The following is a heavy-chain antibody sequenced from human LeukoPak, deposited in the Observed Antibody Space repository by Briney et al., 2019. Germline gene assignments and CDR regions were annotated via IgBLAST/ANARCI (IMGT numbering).Heavy chain of an antibody. Sequence: LGGSLRLSCAASGFTFSSYAMHWARQAPGKGLEWVAVISYDGSNKYYADSVKGRFTISRDNSKNTLYLQMNSLRAEDTAVYYCAKDRGYCSGGSCTFDYWGQGTLVTVSS. CDR3: AKDRGYCSGGSCTFDY. J-gene: IGHJ4*02. D-gene: IGHD2-15*01. CDR1: GFTFSSYA. CDR2: ISYDGSNK. V-gene: IGHV3-30-3*01.